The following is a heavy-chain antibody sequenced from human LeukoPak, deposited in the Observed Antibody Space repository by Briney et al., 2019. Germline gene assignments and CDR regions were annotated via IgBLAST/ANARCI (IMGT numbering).Heavy chain of an antibody. CDR1: GGSISSSSYY. Sequence: SETLSLTCTVSGGSISSSSYYWGWIRQPPGKGLEWIGSIYYSGSTYYNPSLKSRVTISVDTPKNQFSLKLSSVTAADTAVYYCARHNMLAVAAKKQPNWFDPWGQGTLVTVSS. D-gene: IGHD6-19*01. CDR3: ARHNMLAVAAKKQPNWFDP. CDR2: IYYSGST. J-gene: IGHJ5*02. V-gene: IGHV4-39*01.